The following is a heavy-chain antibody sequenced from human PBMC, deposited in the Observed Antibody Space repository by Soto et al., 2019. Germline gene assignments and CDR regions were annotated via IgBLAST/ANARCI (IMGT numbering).Heavy chain of an antibody. V-gene: IGHV1-18*01. CDR3: ARYGSGSSKSYYYGMDV. CDR2: ISAYNGNT. CDR1: GYTFTSYC. Sequence: ASVEVSCKASGYTFTSYCISWVLQAPGQGLEWMGWISAYNGNTNYAQKLQGRVTMTTDTSTSTAYMELRSLRSNDTAVYYCARYGSGSSKSYYYGMDVWGQGTTVTVSS. J-gene: IGHJ6*02. D-gene: IGHD3-10*01.